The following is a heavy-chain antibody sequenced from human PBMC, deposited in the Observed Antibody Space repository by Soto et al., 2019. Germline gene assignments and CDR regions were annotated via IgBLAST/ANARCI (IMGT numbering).Heavy chain of an antibody. CDR2: ISGSGGST. CDR1: GFTFSSYA. V-gene: IGHV3-23*01. D-gene: IGHD3-22*01. J-gene: IGHJ3*02. CDR3: AKEIGPPGITMMVVAHNSLRAFDI. Sequence: GGSLRLSCAASGFTFSSYAMSWVRQAPGKGLEWVSAISGSGGSTYYADSVKGRFTISRDNSKNTLYLQMNSLRAEDTAVYYCAKEIGPPGITMMVVAHNSLRAFDIWGQGTMVTVSS.